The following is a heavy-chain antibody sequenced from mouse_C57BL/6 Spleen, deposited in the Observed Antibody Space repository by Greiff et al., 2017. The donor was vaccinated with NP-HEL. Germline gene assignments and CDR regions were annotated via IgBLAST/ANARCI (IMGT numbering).Heavy chain of an antibody. J-gene: IGHJ3*01. CDR1: GYAFSSYW. V-gene: IGHV1-80*01. D-gene: IGHD2-3*01. CDR2: IYPGDGDT. Sequence: VQLQQSGAELVKPGASVKISCKASGYAFSSYWMNWVKQRPGKGLEWIGQIYPGDGDTKYNGKFKGKATLTADKSSSTAYMQLSSLTSEDSAVYFCARSDGYLAWFAYWGQGTLVTVSA. CDR3: ARSDGYLAWFAY.